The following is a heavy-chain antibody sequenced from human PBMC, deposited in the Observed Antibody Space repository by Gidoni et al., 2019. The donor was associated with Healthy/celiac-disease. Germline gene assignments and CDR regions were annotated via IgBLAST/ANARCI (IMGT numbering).Heavy chain of an antibody. D-gene: IGHD6-13*01. J-gene: IGHJ5*02. CDR3: ARHPTYSSSWSSGWFDP. CDR2: SYYSGST. Sequence: QLQLQESGPGLVKPSETQSLTCTVSGGSISSSSYYWGWLRQPPGKGLEWIGSSYYSGSTYYNPSLKSRVTISVDTSKNQFSLKLSSVTAADTAVYYCARHPTYSSSWSSGWFDPWGQGTLVTVSS. CDR1: GGSISSSSYY. V-gene: IGHV4-39*01.